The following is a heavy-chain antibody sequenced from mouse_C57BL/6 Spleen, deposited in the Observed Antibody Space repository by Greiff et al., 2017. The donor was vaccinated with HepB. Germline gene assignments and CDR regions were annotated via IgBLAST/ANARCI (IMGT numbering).Heavy chain of an antibody. CDR2: IYPGDGDT. V-gene: IGHV1-82*01. CDR1: GYAFSSSW. Sequence: VKLMESGPELVKPGASVKISCKASGYAFSSSWMNWVKQRPGKGLEWIGRIYPGDGDTNYNGKFKGKATLTADKSSSTAYMQLSSLTSEDSAVYFCARWGSSYYFDYWGQGTTLTVSS. D-gene: IGHD1-1*01. J-gene: IGHJ2*01. CDR3: ARWGSSYYFDY.